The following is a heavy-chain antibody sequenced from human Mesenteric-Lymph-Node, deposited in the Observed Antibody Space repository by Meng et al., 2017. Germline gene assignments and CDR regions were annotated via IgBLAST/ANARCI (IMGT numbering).Heavy chain of an antibody. CDR3: ARGSGSWWSPGFDP. J-gene: IGHJ5*02. D-gene: IGHD6-13*01. CDR2: INHSGST. V-gene: IGHV4-34*01. CDR1: GGSFSGYY. Sequence: QVQRQQWGAGLSKPSETLSLTCAVYGGSFSGYYWSWIRQPPGKGLEWIGEINHSGSTNYNPSLKSRVTISVDTSKNQFSLKLSSVTAADTAVYYCARGSGSWWSPGFDPWGQGTLVTVSS.